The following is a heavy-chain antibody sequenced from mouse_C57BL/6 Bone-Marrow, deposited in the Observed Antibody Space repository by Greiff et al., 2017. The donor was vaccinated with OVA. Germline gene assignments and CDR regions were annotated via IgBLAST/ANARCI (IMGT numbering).Heavy chain of an antibody. V-gene: IGHV1-80*01. J-gene: IGHJ1*03. CDR2: IYPGDGDT. D-gene: IGHD1-1*01. CDR3: ASRYYYGSSYGYFDV. Sequence: VQLQQSGAELVKPGASVKISCKASGYAFSSYWMNWVKQRPGKGLEWIGQIYPGDGDTNYNGKFKGKATLTADKSSSTAYMQLSSLTSEDSAVYFCASRYYYGSSYGYFDVWGTGTTVTVSS. CDR1: GYAFSSYW.